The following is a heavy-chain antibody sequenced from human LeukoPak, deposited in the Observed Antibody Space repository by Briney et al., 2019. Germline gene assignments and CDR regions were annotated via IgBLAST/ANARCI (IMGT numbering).Heavy chain of an antibody. CDR3: ARFNSWNYEVDY. V-gene: IGHV4-59*01. J-gene: IGHJ4*02. Sequence: SETLSLTCTVSGGSIRSYYWSWIRQPPGKGLEWIGYIYYSGSTNYNPSLKSRVTISVDTSKNQFSLKLSSLTAADTAVYYCARFNSWNYEVDYWGQGTLVTVSS. CDR2: IYYSGST. D-gene: IGHD1-7*01. CDR1: GGSIRSYY.